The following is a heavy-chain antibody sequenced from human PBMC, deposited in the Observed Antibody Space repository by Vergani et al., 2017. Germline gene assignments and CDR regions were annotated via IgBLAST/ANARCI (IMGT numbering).Heavy chain of an antibody. CDR1: GGSISSSNW. Sequence: QVQLQESGPGLVKPPGTLSLTCAVSGGSISSSNWWSLVRQPPGKGLEWIGEIYHSGSTNYNPFLKSRVTISVDKSKNQFSLKLSSVTAADTAVDYCARGKRYSGRPAGFDYWGRGTLVTVSS. J-gene: IGHJ4*02. CDR2: IYHSGST. V-gene: IGHV4-4*03. CDR3: ARGKRYSGRPAGFDY. D-gene: IGHD1-26*01.